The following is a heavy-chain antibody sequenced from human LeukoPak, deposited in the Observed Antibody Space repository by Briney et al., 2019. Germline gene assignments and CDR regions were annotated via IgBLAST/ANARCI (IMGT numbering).Heavy chain of an antibody. V-gene: IGHV1-69*05. D-gene: IGHD4-11*01. J-gene: IGHJ6*03. CDR1: GGTFSSYA. Sequence: SVKVSCKASGGTFSSYAISWVRQAPGQGLEWMGGIIPIFGTANYAQKFQGRVTITTDESTSTAYMELSSLRSENTAVYYCARAVTNLYYYYYMDVWGKGTTVTVSS. CDR3: ARAVTNLYYYYYMDV. CDR2: IIPIFGTA.